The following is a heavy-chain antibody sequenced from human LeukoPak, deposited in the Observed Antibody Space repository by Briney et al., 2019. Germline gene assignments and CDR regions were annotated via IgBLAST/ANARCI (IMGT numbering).Heavy chain of an antibody. D-gene: IGHD2/OR15-2a*01. J-gene: IGHJ5*02. V-gene: IGHV4-59*01. Sequence: SETLSLTCTVSGGSITSYYWSWIRQPPGKGLEWIGYIYYSGSTNYNPSLKSRVTMSVDTSKNQFSLKLSSVTAADTAVYYCARSISARNWFDPWGQGTLVTVSS. CDR3: ARSISARNWFDP. CDR1: GGSITSYY. CDR2: IYYSGST.